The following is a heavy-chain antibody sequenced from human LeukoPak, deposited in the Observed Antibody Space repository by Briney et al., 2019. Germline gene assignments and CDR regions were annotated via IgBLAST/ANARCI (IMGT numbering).Heavy chain of an antibody. CDR1: GGSISSSSYY. V-gene: IGHV4-39*01. Sequence: SETLSLTCTVSGGSISSSSYYWGWIRQPPGKGLEWIGSIYYSGSTYYNPSLKSRVTISVDTSKNQLSLKLSSVTAADTAVYYCARARRMVRVHNWFDPWGQGTLVTVSS. CDR2: IYYSGST. D-gene: IGHD3-10*01. J-gene: IGHJ5*02. CDR3: ARARRMVRVHNWFDP.